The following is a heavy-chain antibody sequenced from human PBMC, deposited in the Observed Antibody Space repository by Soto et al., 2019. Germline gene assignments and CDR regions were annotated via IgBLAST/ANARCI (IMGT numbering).Heavy chain of an antibody. CDR2: INHRGGA. Sequence: PSETLSLTCAVSGASVSSTYWWSWVRQPPGKVPEWIGEINHRGGANYNPSLKSRVTISVDISKSQFSLRLTSVTAADTAVYYCARYNAASGTYYFDFWGQGALVTVSS. V-gene: IGHV4-4*02. D-gene: IGHD6-13*01. J-gene: IGHJ4*02. CDR3: ARYNAASGTYYFDF. CDR1: GASVSSTYW.